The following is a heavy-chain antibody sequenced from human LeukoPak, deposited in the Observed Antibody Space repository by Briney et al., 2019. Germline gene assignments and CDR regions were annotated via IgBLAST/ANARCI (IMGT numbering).Heavy chain of an antibody. CDR1: RFTFSRYW. CDR2: ITSDGNPT. D-gene: IGHD1-26*01. V-gene: IGHV3-74*01. CDR3: ARGLTGAVIDF. Sequence: GGSLRLSCAPSRFTFSRYWMHWVRHVPGRGLVCVSRITSDGNPTSYADCVRGRFTISRDNAKNTVNLHMNSLRAEDRAVYYCARGLTGAVIDFWGQGTLVTVSS. J-gene: IGHJ4*02.